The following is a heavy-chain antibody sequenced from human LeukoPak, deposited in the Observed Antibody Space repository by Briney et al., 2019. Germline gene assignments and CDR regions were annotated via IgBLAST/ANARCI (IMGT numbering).Heavy chain of an antibody. V-gene: IGHV3-11*01. Sequence: GGSLRLSCAASGFTFSDYYMSWIRQAPGKGLEWVSYISSSGSTIYYADSVKGRFTISRDNAKYSLYLQMNSLRAEDTAVYYCARKYYYGSGSYYNPGPFDYWGQGTLVTVSS. CDR2: ISSSGSTI. J-gene: IGHJ4*02. CDR1: GFTFSDYY. CDR3: ARKYYYGSGSYYNPGPFDY. D-gene: IGHD3-10*01.